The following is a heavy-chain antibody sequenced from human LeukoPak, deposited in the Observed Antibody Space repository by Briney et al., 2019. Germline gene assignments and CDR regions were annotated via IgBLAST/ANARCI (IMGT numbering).Heavy chain of an antibody. CDR2: INYDGSDT. Sequence: GGSLRLSCAASGFTFSSYWMHWIRQAPGRGLVWVSRINYDGSDTRHADSVKGRFTISRDNAKNTLYLRMNSLRAEDTAVYYCARTVFHYVRDDYYGMDVWGQGTTVTVSS. J-gene: IGHJ6*02. D-gene: IGHD3-10*02. CDR1: GFTFSSYW. V-gene: IGHV3-74*01. CDR3: ARTVFHYVRDDYYGMDV.